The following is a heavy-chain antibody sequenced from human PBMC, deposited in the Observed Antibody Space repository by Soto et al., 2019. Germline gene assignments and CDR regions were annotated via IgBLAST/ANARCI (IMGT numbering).Heavy chain of an antibody. CDR3: ANITIMTTVTHYCNY. Sequence: EVQLLESGGGLIQPGGSLRLSCAASGFTFSNYAMSWVRQAPGKGLEWVETINGDACNTYYADSVKGRFSVSRDNFDSTLFLHMSSLRAEDTAVYYCANITIMTTVTHYCNYRGQGTLVTVSS. CDR2: INGDACNT. J-gene: IGHJ4*02. V-gene: IGHV3-23*01. CDR1: GFTFSNYA. D-gene: IGHD4-17*01.